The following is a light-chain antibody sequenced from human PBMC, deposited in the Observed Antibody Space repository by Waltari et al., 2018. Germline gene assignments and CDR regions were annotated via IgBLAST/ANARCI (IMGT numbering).Light chain of an antibody. Sequence: QSVLTQPPSASGTPGQRVTISCSGSSSNIGSNYVYWYQQLPGTAPKLLIDRNNQRPSGGPARFSGSKSGTSASLAISGLRSEDEADYYCAAWDDSLSGPRWVFGGGTKLTVL. J-gene: IGLJ3*02. CDR2: RNN. CDR1: SSNIGSNY. CDR3: AAWDDSLSGPRWV. V-gene: IGLV1-47*01.